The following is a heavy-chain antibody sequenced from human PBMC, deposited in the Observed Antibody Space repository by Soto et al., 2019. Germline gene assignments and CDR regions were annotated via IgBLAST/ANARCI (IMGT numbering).Heavy chain of an antibody. J-gene: IGHJ6*02. D-gene: IGHD6-13*01. CDR1: GYSFTIYC. CDR2: IYPGDSDT. CDR3: ARRYSSSWYSYYYYGMDV. Sequence: GESVKSSGKGSGYSFTIYCIGWVLQMPWKGLEWMGIIYPGDSDTRYSPSFQGQVTISADKSISTAYLQWSSLKASDTAMYYCARRYSSSWYSYYYYGMDVWGQGTTVTVSS. V-gene: IGHV5-51*01.